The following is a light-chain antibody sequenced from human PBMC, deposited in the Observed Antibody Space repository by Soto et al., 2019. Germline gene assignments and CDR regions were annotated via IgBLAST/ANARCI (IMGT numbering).Light chain of an antibody. CDR3: MSYTSSITLV. Sequence: QSVLTQPASVSGYPGQSITISCTGTSSDVGGYNYVSWYQQHPGKAPKLMIYDVSNRPSGVSNRFSGSKSGNTASLTISGLQAEDEADYYCMSYTSSITLVFGTGTKVTVL. CDR1: SSDVGGYNY. J-gene: IGLJ1*01. CDR2: DVS. V-gene: IGLV2-14*03.